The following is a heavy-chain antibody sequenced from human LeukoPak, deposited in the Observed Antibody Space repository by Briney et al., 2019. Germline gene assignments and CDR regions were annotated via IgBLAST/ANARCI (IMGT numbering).Heavy chain of an antibody. CDR2: IYTSGST. D-gene: IGHD2-21*01. J-gene: IGHJ3*02. CDR3: ARDLTPIVVVFDDAFDI. V-gene: IGHV4-4*07. CDR1: GGSISSYY. Sequence: PSETPSLTCTVSGGSISSYYWSWIRQPAGKGLEWIGRIYTSGSTNYNPSLKSRVTMSVDTSKNQFSLKLSSVTAADTAVYYCARDLTPIVVVFDDAFDIWGQGTMVTVSS.